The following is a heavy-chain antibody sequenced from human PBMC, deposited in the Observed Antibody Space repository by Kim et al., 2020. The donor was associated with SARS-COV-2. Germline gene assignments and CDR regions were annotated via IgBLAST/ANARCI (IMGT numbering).Heavy chain of an antibody. Sequence: YADSVKGRFNISRDNAKNSLYLQMNSLRDEDTAVYYCAREHTWLPDAFDIWGQGTMVTVSS. J-gene: IGHJ3*02. CDR3: AREHTWLPDAFDI. V-gene: IGHV3-48*02. D-gene: IGHD5-12*01.